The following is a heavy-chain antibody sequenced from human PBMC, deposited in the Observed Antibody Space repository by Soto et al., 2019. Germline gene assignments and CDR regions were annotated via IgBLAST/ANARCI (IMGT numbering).Heavy chain of an antibody. D-gene: IGHD2-2*01. Sequence: EVQLVESGGALVQPGGSLRLSCAASRFTFSTYEMNWVRQAPGKGLEWVSYISSSGYTVYYADSVKGRFTISSDNTRNSLYLQMNSLRDEDTALYYCVRYCSTTLCNGVATRTFDYWGQGTLVTVSS. CDR2: ISSSGYTV. CDR3: VRYCSTTLCNGVATRTFDY. J-gene: IGHJ4*02. CDR1: RFTFSTYE. V-gene: IGHV3-48*03.